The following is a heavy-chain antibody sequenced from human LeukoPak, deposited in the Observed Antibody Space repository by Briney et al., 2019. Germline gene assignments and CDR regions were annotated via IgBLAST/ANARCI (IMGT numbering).Heavy chain of an antibody. CDR3: ARREFGSSGWYHGWFDP. CDR2: IYYSGST. CDR1: GDSISSYY. J-gene: IGHJ5*02. Sequence: IPSETLSLTCTVSGDSISSYYWSWIRQPPGKGLEWIGYIYYSGSTNYNPSLKSRVTISVDTSKNQFSLKLSSVTAADTAVCYCARREFGSSGWYHGWFDPWGQGTLVTVSS. V-gene: IGHV4-59*08. D-gene: IGHD6-19*01.